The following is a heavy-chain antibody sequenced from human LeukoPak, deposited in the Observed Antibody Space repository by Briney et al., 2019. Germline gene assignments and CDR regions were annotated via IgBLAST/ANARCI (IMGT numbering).Heavy chain of an antibody. CDR3: ARGIYCSSTSCYYYYYYMDV. Sequence: PSETLSLTCTVSGGSISSYYWGWIRQPAGKGLEWIGRIYTSGSTNYNPSLKSRVTMSVDTSKNQFSLKLSSVTAAGTAVYYCARGIYCSSTSCYYYYYYMDVWGKGTTVTVSS. J-gene: IGHJ6*03. V-gene: IGHV4-4*07. CDR1: GGSISSYY. CDR2: IYTSGST. D-gene: IGHD2-2*01.